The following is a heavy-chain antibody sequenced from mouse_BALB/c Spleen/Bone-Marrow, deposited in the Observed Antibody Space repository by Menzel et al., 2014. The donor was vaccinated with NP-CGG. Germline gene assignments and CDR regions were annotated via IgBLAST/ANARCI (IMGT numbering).Heavy chain of an antibody. D-gene: IGHD2-10*02. J-gene: IGHJ2*01. CDR3: ARGKYGYDY. Sequence: EVKVVESGGGLVQPGGSRKLSCAASGFTFSSFGVHWVRQAPEKGLEWVAYISSGSSTIYYAETVKGRFTISRDNPKNALFLQMTSVRSEDTAMYYCARGKYGYDYWGQGTTLTVSS. CDR2: ISSGSSTI. V-gene: IGHV5-17*02. CDR1: GFTFSSFG.